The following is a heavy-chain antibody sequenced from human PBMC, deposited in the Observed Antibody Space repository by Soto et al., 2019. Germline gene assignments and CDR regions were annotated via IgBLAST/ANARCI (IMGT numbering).Heavy chain of an antibody. CDR1: GFTFSTYS. D-gene: IGHD1-26*01. CDR2: ISSSSRYI. Sequence: EVQLVESGGGLVKPGGSLRLSCAASGFTFSTYSMNWVRHAPGKGLEWVSSISSSSRYIYYADSVKGRFTISRDNAKNSLYLQMNSLRAEDTAVYYCARALEVGAVDWYFDLWGRGTLVTVSS. J-gene: IGHJ2*01. V-gene: IGHV3-21*01. CDR3: ARALEVGAVDWYFDL.